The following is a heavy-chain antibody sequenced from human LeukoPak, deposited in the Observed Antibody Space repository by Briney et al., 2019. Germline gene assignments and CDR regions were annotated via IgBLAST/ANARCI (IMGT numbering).Heavy chain of an antibody. CDR1: GYTFTGYY. D-gene: IGHD2-15*01. V-gene: IGHV1-2*02. CDR3: ARDLRYCSGGSCYGVIIAFDY. Sequence: ASVKVSCKASGYTFTGYYMHWVRQAPGQGLEWMGWINPNSGGTNYAQKFQGRVTMTRDTSISTAYMELSRLRSDDTAVYYCARDLRYCSGGSCYGVIIAFDYWGQGTLVTVSP. J-gene: IGHJ4*02. CDR2: INPNSGGT.